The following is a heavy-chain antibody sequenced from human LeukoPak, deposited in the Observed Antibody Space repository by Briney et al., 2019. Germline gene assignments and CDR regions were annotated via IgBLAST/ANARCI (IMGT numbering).Heavy chain of an antibody. V-gene: IGHV3-48*03. CDR2: ISSSGSTT. CDR1: GFTFSSYE. Sequence: GGSLRLSCAASGFTFSSYEMNWVRQAPGKGLEWVSYISSSGSTTHYADSVRGRFTISRDNAKNSLYLQMYSLRAEDTAVYYCARGIDEWLYLNYWGQGALVTVSS. J-gene: IGHJ4*02. D-gene: IGHD3-3*01. CDR3: ARGIDEWLYLNY.